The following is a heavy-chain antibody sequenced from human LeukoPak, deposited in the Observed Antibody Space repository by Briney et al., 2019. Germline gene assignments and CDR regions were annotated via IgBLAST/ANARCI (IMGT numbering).Heavy chain of an antibody. Sequence: PGGTLRLSCAASGFTFSSYGMSWVRQAPGKGLEWVSGISGSGGSTYYADSVKGRFTISRDNSKNTLYLQMNSLRAEDTAVYYCARGGQWRSFDIWGQGTMVTVSS. J-gene: IGHJ3*02. V-gene: IGHV3-23*01. CDR2: ISGSGGST. CDR1: GFTFSSYG. CDR3: ARGGQWRSFDI. D-gene: IGHD6-19*01.